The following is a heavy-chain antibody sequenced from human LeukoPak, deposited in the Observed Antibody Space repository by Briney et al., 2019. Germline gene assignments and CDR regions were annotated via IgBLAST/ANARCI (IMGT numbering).Heavy chain of an antibody. J-gene: IGHJ4*02. CDR3: AKEPIRGGGSCYSRCFDF. V-gene: IGHV3-23*01. Sequence: PGGSLRLSCAASGFTFSSYAMSWVRQAQGKGLEWVSAISGSGDTTYYVDSVKGRFTISRDNSKNMVYLQMNSLRAEDTALYHCAKEPIRGGGSCYSRCFDFWGQGTLVTVSS. CDR1: GFTFSSYA. D-gene: IGHD2-15*01. CDR2: ISGSGDTT.